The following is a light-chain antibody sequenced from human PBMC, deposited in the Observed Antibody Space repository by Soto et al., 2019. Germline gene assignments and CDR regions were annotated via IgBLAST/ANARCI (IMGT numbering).Light chain of an antibody. J-gene: IGKJ4*01. Sequence: EIVLTQSPATLSLSPGERATLSCRASQSVSNYLAWYQQKPGQAPRLLIYDASNRATGIPARFSGSGSGTDVTLTISSIEPEDVAIYYCQQRSNWPLLTFGGGTKVEIK. CDR3: QQRSNWPLLT. V-gene: IGKV3-11*01. CDR2: DAS. CDR1: QSVSNY.